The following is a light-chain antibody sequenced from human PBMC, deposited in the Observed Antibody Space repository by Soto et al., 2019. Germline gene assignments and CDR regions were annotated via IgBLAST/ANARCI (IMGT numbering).Light chain of an antibody. Sequence: DIVMTQSPDSLAVSLGERATINCKSSQSVLYSSHNKNYLAWYQQKPGQPPKLLIYWASTRESGVPDRFSGTGSGTDFTLTISSLQADDVAVYFCQQYYSSPLTFGGGTKVEIK. CDR3: QQYYSSPLT. CDR2: WAS. V-gene: IGKV4-1*01. J-gene: IGKJ4*01. CDR1: QSVLYSSHNKNY.